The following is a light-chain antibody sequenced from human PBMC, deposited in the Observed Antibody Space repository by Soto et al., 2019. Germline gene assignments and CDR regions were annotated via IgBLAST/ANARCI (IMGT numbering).Light chain of an antibody. J-gene: IGLJ2*01. CDR1: SSNIGAGYD. V-gene: IGLV1-40*01. Sequence: QPVLTQPPSVSGAPGQRVTISCTGSSSNIGAGYDVHWYQQVPGTAPKLLISGDNNRPSGVPDRFSGSKSGTSASLAITGLQDEDEADYYCQSYDSSLSGSRVVFGGGTKLTVL. CDR3: QSYDSSLSGSRVV. CDR2: GDN.